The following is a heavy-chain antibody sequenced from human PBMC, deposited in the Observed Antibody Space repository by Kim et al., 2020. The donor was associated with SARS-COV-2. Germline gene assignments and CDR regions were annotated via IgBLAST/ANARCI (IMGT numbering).Heavy chain of an antibody. D-gene: IGHD3-10*01. CDR3: AKDRGYYGSGSLNWFDP. J-gene: IGHJ5*02. V-gene: IGHV3-23*01. Sequence: GGSLRLSCAASGFTFSSYAMSWVRQAPGKGLEWVSAISGSGGSTYYADSVKGRFTISRDNSKNTLYLQMNSLRAEDTAVYYCAKDRGYYGSGSLNWFDPWGQGTLVTVSS. CDR1: GFTFSSYA. CDR2: ISGSGGST.